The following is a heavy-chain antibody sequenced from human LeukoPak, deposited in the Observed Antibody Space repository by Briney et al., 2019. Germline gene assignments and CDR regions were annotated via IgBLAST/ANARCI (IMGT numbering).Heavy chain of an antibody. J-gene: IGHJ4*02. Sequence: GGSLRLSCAASGFTFSSYAMHWVRQAPGKGLEWVAVISYDGSNKYYADSVKGRFTISRDNSKNTLYLQMNSLRAEDTAVYYCVIAYASSENWRFDYWGQGTLVTVSS. D-gene: IGHD2-8*01. CDR1: GFTFSSYA. CDR2: ISYDGSNK. V-gene: IGHV3-30-3*01. CDR3: VIAYASSENWRFDY.